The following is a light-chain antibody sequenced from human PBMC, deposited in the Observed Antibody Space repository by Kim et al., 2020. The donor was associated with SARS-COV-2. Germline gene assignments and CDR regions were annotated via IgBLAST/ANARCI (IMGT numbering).Light chain of an antibody. V-gene: IGKV1-16*01. J-gene: IGKJ4*01. CDR1: QGISDY. CDR2: GAS. Sequence: EAVGEIVTITCRSSQGISDYLAWFQQQPGKAPKSVIYGASSFQSGGPSRFSGGGSGTDFTLTISSLQPEDFATYYCQQYNSYPLTFGGGTKVDIK. CDR3: QQYNSYPLT.